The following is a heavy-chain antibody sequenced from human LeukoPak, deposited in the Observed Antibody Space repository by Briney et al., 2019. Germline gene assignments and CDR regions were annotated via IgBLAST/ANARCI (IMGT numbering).Heavy chain of an antibody. D-gene: IGHD6-6*01. CDR3: ARVEQLVRNYYFDY. Sequence: SETLSLTCTVSGGSLSSYYWSWIRQPPGKGLEWIGYIYYSGSTNYNPSLKSRVTVSVDTSKNQFSLKLSSVTAADTAVYYCARVEQLVRNYYFDYWGQGTLVTVSS. CDR1: GGSLSSYY. V-gene: IGHV4-59*01. J-gene: IGHJ4*02. CDR2: IYYSGST.